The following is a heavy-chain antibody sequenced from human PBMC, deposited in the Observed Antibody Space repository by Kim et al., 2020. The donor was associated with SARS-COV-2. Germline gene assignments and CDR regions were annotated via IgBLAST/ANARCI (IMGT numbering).Heavy chain of an antibody. Sequence: GGSLRLSCAASGFTFSSYGMHWVRQAPGKGLEWVAVISYDGSNKYYADSVKGRFTISSDNSKTTLYLQMNSLRAEDTAVYYCAKDWGVYYESSGYKDYWGQGTLGTVSS. CDR3: AKDWGVYYESSGYKDY. V-gene: IGHV3-30*18. CDR1: GFTFSSYG. D-gene: IGHD3-22*01. CDR2: ISYDGSNK. J-gene: IGHJ4*02.